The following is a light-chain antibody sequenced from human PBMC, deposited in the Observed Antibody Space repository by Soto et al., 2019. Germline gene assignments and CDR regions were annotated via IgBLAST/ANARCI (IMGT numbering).Light chain of an antibody. CDR3: QQYNTYRTWT. CDR2: KAS. J-gene: IGKJ1*01. V-gene: IGKV1-5*03. Sequence: DIQMTQSPSALSASVGDRVTITCRASQSISDWLAWYQQKPGKAPKLLIYKASSLQIGVPSRFSGSGFGTEFTLTISGLQPDDFATYYCQQYNTYRTWTFGPGTKVDIK. CDR1: QSISDW.